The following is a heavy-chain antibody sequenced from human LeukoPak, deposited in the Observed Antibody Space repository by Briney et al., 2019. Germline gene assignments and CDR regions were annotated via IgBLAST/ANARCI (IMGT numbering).Heavy chain of an antibody. D-gene: IGHD3-10*01. Sequence: ASVKVSCKASGYTFTGYYMHWVRQAPGQGLEWMGWINPNSGGTNYAQKFQGRVTMTRDTSISTAYMELSRLRSDDTAVYYCAIPLLRVYYYGSGGDYWGQGTLVTVSS. J-gene: IGHJ4*02. CDR1: GYTFTGYY. CDR3: AIPLLRVYYYGSGGDY. V-gene: IGHV1-2*02. CDR2: INPNSGGT.